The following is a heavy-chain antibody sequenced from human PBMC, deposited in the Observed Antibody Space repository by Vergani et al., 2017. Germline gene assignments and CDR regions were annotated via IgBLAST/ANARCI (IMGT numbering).Heavy chain of an antibody. Sequence: VQLVESGGGVVQPGRSLRLSCAASGFTFSSYSMNWVRQAPGKGLEWVSSISSSSSYIYYADSVKGRFTISRDNAKNSLYLQMNSLRAEDTAVYYCARERFYYGSGSSNYYYYMDVWGKGTTVTVSS. CDR1: GFTFSSYS. CDR3: ARERFYYGSGSSNYYYYMDV. J-gene: IGHJ6*03. CDR2: ISSSSSYI. D-gene: IGHD3-10*01. V-gene: IGHV3-21*01.